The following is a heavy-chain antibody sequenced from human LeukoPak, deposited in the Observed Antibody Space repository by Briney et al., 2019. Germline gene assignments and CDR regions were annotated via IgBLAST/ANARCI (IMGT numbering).Heavy chain of an antibody. CDR3: ARREHSGSYSFDY. Sequence: PSETLSLTCTVSGGSISSYYWSWIRQPPGKGLEWIGYIYYSGSTNYNPSLKSRVTISVDTSKNQFSLKLISVTAADTAVYYCARREHSGSYSFDYWGQGTLVTVSS. V-gene: IGHV4-59*08. J-gene: IGHJ4*02. D-gene: IGHD1-26*01. CDR2: IYYSGST. CDR1: GGSISSYY.